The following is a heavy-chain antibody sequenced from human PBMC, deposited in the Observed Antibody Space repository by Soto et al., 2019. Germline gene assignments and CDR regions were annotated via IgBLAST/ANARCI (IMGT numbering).Heavy chain of an antibody. CDR1: GYTFTSYD. CDR2: MNPNSGNT. D-gene: IGHD1-26*01. J-gene: IGHJ5*02. CDR3: ARGGIVGANDANWFDP. V-gene: IGHV1-8*01. Sequence: QVQLVQSGAEVKKPGASVKVSCKASGYTFTSYDINWVRQATGQGLEWMGWMNPNSGNTGYAQKVQGRVTMTRNTSIGTAYMELSSLRSEDTAVYYCARGGIVGANDANWFDPWGQGTLVTVSS.